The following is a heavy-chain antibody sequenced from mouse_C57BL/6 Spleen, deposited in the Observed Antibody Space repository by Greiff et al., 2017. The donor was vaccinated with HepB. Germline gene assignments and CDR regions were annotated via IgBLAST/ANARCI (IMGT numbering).Heavy chain of an antibody. D-gene: IGHD1-1*01. Sequence: VQLQQSGAELVKPGASVKISCKASGYAFSSYWMNWVKQRPGKGLEWIGQIYPGDGDTNYNGKFKGKATLTADKSSSTAYMQLSSLTSEDSAVYFCARCHYYGSSYWYFDVWGTGTTVTVSS. CDR1: GYAFSSYW. CDR2: IYPGDGDT. J-gene: IGHJ1*03. V-gene: IGHV1-80*01. CDR3: ARCHYYGSSYWYFDV.